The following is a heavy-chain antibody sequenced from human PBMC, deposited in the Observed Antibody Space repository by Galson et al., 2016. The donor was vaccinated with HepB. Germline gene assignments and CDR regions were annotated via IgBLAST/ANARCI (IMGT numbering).Heavy chain of an antibody. D-gene: IGHD1-1*01. CDR2: IHYRGST. V-gene: IGHV4-4*02. J-gene: IGHJ5*02. CDR1: GGSISSSNW. Sequence: SLTCVVSGGSISSSNWWSWVRQAPGKGLEWIGEIHYRGSTNYNPSLESRVTISRDTSKNQFSLNLISVTAADTAFYYCARMVQLERRGGGFDYWFDPRGQGTLVTVSS. CDR3: ARMVQLERRGGGFDYWFDP.